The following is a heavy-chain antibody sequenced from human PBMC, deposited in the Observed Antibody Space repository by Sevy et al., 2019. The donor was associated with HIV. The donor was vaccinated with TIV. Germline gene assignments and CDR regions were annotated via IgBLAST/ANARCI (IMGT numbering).Heavy chain of an antibody. J-gene: IGHJ6*02. V-gene: IGHV3-30*03. CDR1: GFTIRTYG. Sequence: GGSLRLSCAASGFTIRTYGMHWVRQAPGKGLEWVTVISYHGSDKYYADSVKGRFTVSRDNSQNTLFLQMNSLRPEDTAVYYCARDMAVIYYYYGMDVWGQGTTVTVSS. D-gene: IGHD6-19*01. CDR2: ISYHGSDK. CDR3: ARDMAVIYYYYGMDV.